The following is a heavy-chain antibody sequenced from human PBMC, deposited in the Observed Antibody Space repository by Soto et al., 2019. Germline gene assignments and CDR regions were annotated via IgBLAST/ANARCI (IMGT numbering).Heavy chain of an antibody. V-gene: IGHV6-1*01. CDR3: ARDKAPNLFGVVIMAPYYYYGMDV. J-gene: IGHJ6*02. CDR2: TYYRSKWYN. CDR1: GDSVSSNSVA. Sequence: PSQTLSLTCAISGDSVSSNSVAWNWIRQSPSRGLEWLGRTYYRSKWYNDYAVSVKSRITINPDTSKNQFSLQLNSVTPEDTAVYYCARDKAPNLFGVVIMAPYYYYGMDVWGQGTTVTVSS. D-gene: IGHD3-3*01.